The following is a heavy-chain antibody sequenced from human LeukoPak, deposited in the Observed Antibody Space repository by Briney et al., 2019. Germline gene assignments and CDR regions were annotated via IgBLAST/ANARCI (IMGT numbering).Heavy chain of an antibody. Sequence: GGSLRLSCAASGFTFSGYAMTWVRQAPGKGLEWVSVISDGGASTYYRDSVRGRFSISRDNSKKTLYLQMNGLRAEDTAVYYCARSWYYFDYWGQGALVTVSS. CDR3: ARSWYYFDY. CDR2: ISDGGAST. V-gene: IGHV3-23*01. CDR1: GFTFSGYA. D-gene: IGHD2-15*01. J-gene: IGHJ4*02.